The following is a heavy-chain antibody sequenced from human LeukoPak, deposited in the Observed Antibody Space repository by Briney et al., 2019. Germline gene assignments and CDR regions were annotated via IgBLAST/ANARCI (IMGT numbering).Heavy chain of an antibody. Sequence: ASVKVSCKASGYTFTSYDINWVRQATGQGLEWMGWMNPNSGNTGCAQKFQGRVTMTRNTSISTAYMELSSLRSEDTAVYYCARLLGTYYYYGMDVWGQGTTVTVSS. V-gene: IGHV1-8*01. J-gene: IGHJ6*02. CDR3: ARLLGTYYYYGMDV. CDR1: GYTFTSYD. CDR2: MNPNSGNT. D-gene: IGHD7-27*01.